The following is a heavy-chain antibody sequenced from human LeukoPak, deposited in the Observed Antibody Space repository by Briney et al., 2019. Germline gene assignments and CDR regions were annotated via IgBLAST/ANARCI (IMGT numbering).Heavy chain of an antibody. CDR1: GFTFSSYE. V-gene: IGHV3-48*03. CDR3: ARGEVDGYNF. J-gene: IGHJ4*02. CDR2: ISSSGSTI. Sequence: GGSLRLSCAASGFTFSSYEMNWVRQAPGKGLEWVSYISSSGSTIYYADSVKGRFTISRDNAKNSLYLQVNSLRAEDTAVYYCARGEVDGYNFGGQGTLVTVSS. D-gene: IGHD5-24*01.